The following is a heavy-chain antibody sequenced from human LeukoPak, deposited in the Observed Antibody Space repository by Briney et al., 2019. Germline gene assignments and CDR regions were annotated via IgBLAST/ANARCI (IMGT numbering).Heavy chain of an antibody. V-gene: IGHV3-7*01. CDR3: ARGLGGWPIDY. D-gene: IGHD6-19*01. J-gene: IGHJ4*02. CDR2: IKQDGSEK. CDR1: GFTFSSNW. Sequence: GGSLRLSCTASGFTFSSNWMSWVRQAPGKGLEWVANIKQDGSEKYYVDPVKGRFTISRDNAKNSLYLQMNSLRAEDTAVYYCARGLGGWPIDYWGQGTLVTVSS.